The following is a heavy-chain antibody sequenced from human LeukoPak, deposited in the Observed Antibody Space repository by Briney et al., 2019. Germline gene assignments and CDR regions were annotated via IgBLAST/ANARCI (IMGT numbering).Heavy chain of an antibody. CDR2: IYNSGST. CDR3: ARAYSSSWYFNWFDP. V-gene: IGHV4-59*04. D-gene: IGHD6-13*01. J-gene: IGHJ5*02. CDR1: GGSISSYF. Sequence: SETLSLTCTVSGGSISSYFWGWIRQPPGKGLEWIGTIYNSGSTYYNASLESRVTISVDTSKNQFSLKLSSVTAADTAVYYCARAYSSSWYFNWFDPWGQGTLATVSS.